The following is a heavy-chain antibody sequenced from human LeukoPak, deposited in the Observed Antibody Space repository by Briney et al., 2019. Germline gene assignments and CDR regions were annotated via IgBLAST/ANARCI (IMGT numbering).Heavy chain of an antibody. V-gene: IGHV3-11*01. CDR1: GFTFSDYY. Sequence: GGSLRLSCAASGFTFSDYYMSWIRQAPGKGLEWVSYISSSGSTMYYADSVKGRFTISRDNAKNSLYLQMNSLRAEDMAVYYCARLVVPATFDYWGQGTLVTVSS. CDR2: ISSSGSTM. D-gene: IGHD2-2*01. CDR3: ARLVVPATFDY. J-gene: IGHJ4*02.